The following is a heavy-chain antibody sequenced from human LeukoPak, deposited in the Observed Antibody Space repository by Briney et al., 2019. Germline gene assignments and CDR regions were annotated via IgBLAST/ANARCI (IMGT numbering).Heavy chain of an antibody. V-gene: IGHV4-30-4*01. J-gene: IGHJ4*02. CDR1: GGSISSYY. CDR2: IYYSGST. Sequence: PSETLSLTCTVSGGSISSYYWSWIRQPPGKGLEWIGYIYYSGSTYYNPSLKSRVTISVDTSKNQFSLKLSSVTAADTAVYYCARVDLLYFDYWGQGTLVTVSS. CDR3: ARVDLLYFDY.